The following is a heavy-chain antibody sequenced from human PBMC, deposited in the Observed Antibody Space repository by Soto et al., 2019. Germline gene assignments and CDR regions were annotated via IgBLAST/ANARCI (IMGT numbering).Heavy chain of an antibody. CDR2: ISSSSSTI. V-gene: IGHV3-48*01. Sequence: PGGSLRLSCAASGFTFSSYSMNWVHQAPGKGLEWVSYISSSSSTIYYADSVKGRFTISRDNAKNSLYLQMNSLRAEDTAVYYCARHPERIAQIGWFDPWGQGTLVTVSS. CDR3: ARHPERIAQIGWFDP. D-gene: IGHD6-13*01. CDR1: GFTFSSYS. J-gene: IGHJ5*02.